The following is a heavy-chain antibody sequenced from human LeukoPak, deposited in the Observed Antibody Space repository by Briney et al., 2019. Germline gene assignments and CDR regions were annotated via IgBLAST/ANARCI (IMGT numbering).Heavy chain of an antibody. CDR3: VRERFHGSGAPKFDF. Sequence: GGSLRLSCAASGFTFSDYSMNWVRQTPRKGLEWVSCISGSGSYIYYADSVKGRFTISRDNAKNSLHLQVNSLRAEDTAVYYCVRERFHGSGAPKFDFWDQGTLVTVSS. D-gene: IGHD3-10*01. CDR1: GFTFSDYS. V-gene: IGHV3-21*06. CDR2: ISGSGSYI. J-gene: IGHJ4*02.